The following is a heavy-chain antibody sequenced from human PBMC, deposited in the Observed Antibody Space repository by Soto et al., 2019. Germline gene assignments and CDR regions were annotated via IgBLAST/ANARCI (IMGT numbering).Heavy chain of an antibody. Sequence: SVKVYCKASRFAFTNSSVQWVRQARVQRVEWIGWIVVGSGNTNYAQKFQERVTITRDMSTSTAYMELSSLRSEDTAMYYCARYLYYDFWSGDYPRYYYGMDVWGQGTTVTVPS. D-gene: IGHD3-3*01. CDR2: IVVGSGNT. CDR1: RFAFTNSS. CDR3: ARYLYYDFWSGDYPRYYYGMDV. J-gene: IGHJ6*02. V-gene: IGHV1-58*01.